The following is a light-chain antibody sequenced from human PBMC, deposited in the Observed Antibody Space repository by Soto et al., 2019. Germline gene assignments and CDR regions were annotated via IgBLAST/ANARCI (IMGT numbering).Light chain of an antibody. CDR2: DTS. V-gene: IGKV3-15*01. CDR3: QPYNNWPLT. CDR1: QGIGYT. Sequence: MRQSPSTLPVSPGEGATLSCRASQGIGYTLAWYQHKPGQTPRLLIYDTSTRATGVPTRFSGSRSGAECTLTINSLQSEDFEVYYCQPYNNWPLTFGGGTKVDIK. J-gene: IGKJ4*01.